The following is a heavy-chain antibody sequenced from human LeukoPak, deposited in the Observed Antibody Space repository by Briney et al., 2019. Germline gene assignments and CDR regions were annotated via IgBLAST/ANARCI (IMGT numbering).Heavy chain of an antibody. Sequence: GSLRLSCAASGFTISRSSMHWVRQPPGKGLEWIGSMYYSGSTYYTPSLKSRVTISLDTSQNQFSLKLSSVTAADTAVYYCARGYGDYDYWGQGTLVTVSS. CDR2: MYYSGST. J-gene: IGHJ4*02. V-gene: IGHV4-38-2*01. CDR3: ARGYGDYDY. CDR1: GFTISRSS. D-gene: IGHD4-17*01.